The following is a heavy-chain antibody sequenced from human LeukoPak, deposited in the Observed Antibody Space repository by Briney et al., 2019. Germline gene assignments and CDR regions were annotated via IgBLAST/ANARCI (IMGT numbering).Heavy chain of an antibody. CDR1: GFTFSSYS. CDR2: ISSSSSTI. D-gene: IGHD3-22*01. CDR3: AKYYYDSSGPGGDYYGMDV. V-gene: IGHV3-48*04. Sequence: GGSLRLSCAASGFTFSSYSMNWVRQAPGKGLEWVSYISSSSSTIYYADSVKGRFTISRDNAKNSLYLQMNSLRAEDTAVYYCAKYYYDSSGPGGDYYGMDVWGQGTTVTVSS. J-gene: IGHJ6*02.